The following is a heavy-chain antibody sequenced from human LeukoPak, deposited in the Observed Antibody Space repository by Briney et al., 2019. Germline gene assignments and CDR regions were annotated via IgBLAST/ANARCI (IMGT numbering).Heavy chain of an antibody. CDR2: IYPGDSDT. J-gene: IGHJ3*02. V-gene: IGHV5-51*01. Sequence: GESLKISCKGSGYNFASYWIGWVRQVPGKGLEWMGIIYPGDSDTKYNPSFQGQVTISADRSISTAYLQWSSLKASDTAMYYCARGPGYSSRVWVSAFDIWGQGTMVTVSS. CDR1: GYNFASYW. CDR3: ARGPGYSSRVWVSAFDI. D-gene: IGHD6-13*01.